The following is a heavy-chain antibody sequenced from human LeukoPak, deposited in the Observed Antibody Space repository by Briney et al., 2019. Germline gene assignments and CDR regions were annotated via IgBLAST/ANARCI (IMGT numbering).Heavy chain of an antibody. CDR3: ARVASDYHYYYGMDV. V-gene: IGHV1-46*01. CDR2: INPSGGST. Sequence: ASVKVSCTASGYTFTSYYMHWVRQAPGQGLEWMGIINPSGGSTSYAQKFQGRVTMTRDTSISTAYMELSSLRSEDTAVYFCARVASDYHYYYGMDVWGQGTTVTVSS. CDR1: GYTFTSYY. J-gene: IGHJ6*02.